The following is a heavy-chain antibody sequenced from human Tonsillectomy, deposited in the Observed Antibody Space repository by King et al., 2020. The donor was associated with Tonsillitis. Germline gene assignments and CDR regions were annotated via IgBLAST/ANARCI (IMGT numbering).Heavy chain of an antibody. Sequence: VQLVESGGGLVQPGGSLRLSCAASGFTFSSDSMNWVRQAPGKGLEWVSYISISSGTIHYAYSVKGRFTISRDNAKNSLYLQMNSLRAEDTAVYYCARVYSSGWYRDYFDYWGQGTLVTVSS. V-gene: IGHV3-48*01. J-gene: IGHJ4*02. CDR2: ISISSGTI. CDR1: GFTFSSDS. CDR3: ARVYSSGWYRDYFDY. D-gene: IGHD6-19*01.